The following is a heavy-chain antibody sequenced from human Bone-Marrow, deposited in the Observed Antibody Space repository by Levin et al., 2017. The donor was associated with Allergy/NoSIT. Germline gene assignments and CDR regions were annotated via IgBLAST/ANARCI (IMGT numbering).Heavy chain of an antibody. J-gene: IGHJ4*02. CDR2: ISPLSGHT. Sequence: WASVKVSCKASGYTFSRYGISWMRQAPGQGLEWMGWISPLSGHTSYAQKLQGRVTLTTDTPTSTAYMELRSLRSDDTAVYYCARDYFGSGSYYIFDYWGQGALVTVSS. CDR3: ARDYFGSGSYYIFDY. D-gene: IGHD3-10*01. CDR1: GYTFSRYG. V-gene: IGHV1-18*01.